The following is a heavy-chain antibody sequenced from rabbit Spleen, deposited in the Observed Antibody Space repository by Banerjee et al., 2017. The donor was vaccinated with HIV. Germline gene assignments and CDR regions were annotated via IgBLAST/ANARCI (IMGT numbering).Heavy chain of an antibody. D-gene: IGHD7-1*01. J-gene: IGHJ4*01. CDR1: GVSFSFSTY. V-gene: IGHV1S40*01. CDR2: IAVGSGGFT. CDR3: ARFYAGYGDFGYAAM. Sequence: VESGGDLVKPGSFLTLTCTASGVSFSFSTYMCWVRQPPGKGLEWIACIAVGSGGFTYYASWAKGRFTISKTSSTTVTLQMTSLTAADTATYFCARFYAGYGDFGYAAMWGPGTLVTVS.